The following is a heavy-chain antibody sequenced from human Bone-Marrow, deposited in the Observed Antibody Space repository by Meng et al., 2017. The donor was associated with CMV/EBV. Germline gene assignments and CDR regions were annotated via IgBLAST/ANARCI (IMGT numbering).Heavy chain of an antibody. D-gene: IGHD4-17*01. CDR1: GFTFGYYY. J-gene: IGHJ4*02. CDR3: ANFPLTMTTVTTGLN. CDR2: IKEDGSEE. Sequence: GESLKISCAASGFTFGYYYMSWVRQAPQKGPEWVATIKEDGSEEYYVDSVKGRFTLSRDNAKNSLYLQMNSLRAEDTAVYYCANFPLTMTTVTTGLNWGQGTLVTFPS. V-gene: IGHV3-7*03.